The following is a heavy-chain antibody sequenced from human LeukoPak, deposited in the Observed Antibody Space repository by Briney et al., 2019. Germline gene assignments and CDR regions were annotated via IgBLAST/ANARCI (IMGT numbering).Heavy chain of an antibody. J-gene: IGHJ4*02. CDR3: ARWRSGPFDY. D-gene: IGHD3-3*01. V-gene: IGHV3-48*03. CDR2: ISSSGSTI. CDR1: GFTFSGYE. Sequence: GGSLRLSCAASGFTFSGYEMNWVRQAPGKGLEWVSYISSSGSTIYYADSVKGRFTISRDNAKNSLYLQMNSLRAEDTAVYYCARWRSGPFDYWGQGTLVTVSS.